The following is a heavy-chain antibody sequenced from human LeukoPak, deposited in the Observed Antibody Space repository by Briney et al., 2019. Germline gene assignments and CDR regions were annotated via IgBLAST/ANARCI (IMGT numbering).Heavy chain of an antibody. Sequence: ASVKVSCKASRYTFTGYYMHWVRQAPGQGLEWMGWINPNSGGTNYAQKFQGRVTMTRDTSISTAYMELSRLRSDDTAVYYCARVGGEDIVVVPAANFDYWGQGTLVTVSS. V-gene: IGHV1-2*02. CDR3: ARVGGEDIVVVPAANFDY. CDR2: INPNSGGT. D-gene: IGHD2-2*01. J-gene: IGHJ4*02. CDR1: RYTFTGYY.